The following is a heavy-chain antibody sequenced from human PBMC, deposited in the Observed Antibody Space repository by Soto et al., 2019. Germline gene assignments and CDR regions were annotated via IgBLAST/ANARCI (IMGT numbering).Heavy chain of an antibody. CDR3: ARGELGWLRDAGYYYYYGMDV. CDR2: ISAYNGNT. Sequence: ASVKVSCKASGYTFTSYGISWVRQAPGQGLEWMGWISAYNGNTNYAQKLQGRVTMTTDTSTSTAYMELRSLRSDDTAVYYCARGELGWLRDAGYYYYYGMDVWGQGTTVTVSS. V-gene: IGHV1-18*01. CDR1: GYTFTSYG. J-gene: IGHJ6*02. D-gene: IGHD5-12*01.